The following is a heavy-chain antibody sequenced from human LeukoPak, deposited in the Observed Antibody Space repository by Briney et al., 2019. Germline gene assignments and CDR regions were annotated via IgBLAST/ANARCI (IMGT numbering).Heavy chain of an antibody. CDR3: ARGRYYDFWSGYPYFDY. D-gene: IGHD3-3*01. CDR2: INHSGST. V-gene: IGHV4-34*01. Sequence: SETLSLTCAVYGGSFSGYYWSWIRQPPGKGLERIGEINHSGSTNYNPSLKSRVTISVDTSKNQFSLKLSSVTAADTAVYYCARGRYYDFWSGYPYFDYWGQGTLVTVSS. CDR1: GGSFSGYY. J-gene: IGHJ4*02.